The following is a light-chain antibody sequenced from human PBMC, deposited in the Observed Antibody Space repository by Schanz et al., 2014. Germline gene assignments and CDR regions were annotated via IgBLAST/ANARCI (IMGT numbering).Light chain of an antibody. CDR2: GTS. J-gene: IGKJ2*01. CDR3: QQYGTSPYT. Sequence: EIVLTQSPGTLSLSPGERATLSCRASQSVSSYLAWYQQKPGQAPRLLIYGTSIRATGIPDRFSGSGSGTDFTLTISRLEPEDFAVYYCQQYGTSPYTFGQGTNLEIK. CDR1: QSVSSY. V-gene: IGKV3-20*01.